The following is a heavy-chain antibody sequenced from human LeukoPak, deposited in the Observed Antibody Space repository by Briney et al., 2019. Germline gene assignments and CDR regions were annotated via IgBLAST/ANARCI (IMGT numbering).Heavy chain of an antibody. J-gene: IGHJ4*02. D-gene: IGHD1-26*01. CDR2: INPNSGGT. CDR1: GSTFTGYY. Sequence: ASVKVSCKASGSTFTGYYMHWVRQAPGQGLEWMGWINPNSGGTNYAQKFQGRVTMTRDTSISTAYMELSRLRIDDRAVYYCARGPLGELLGSFDYWGQGTLVTVSS. CDR3: ARGPLGELLGSFDY. V-gene: IGHV1-2*02.